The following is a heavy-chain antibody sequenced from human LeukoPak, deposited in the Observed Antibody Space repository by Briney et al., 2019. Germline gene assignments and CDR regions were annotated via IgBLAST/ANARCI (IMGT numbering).Heavy chain of an antibody. V-gene: IGHV3-66*01. Sequence: PGGSLRLSCAASGFTVSSNYMSWVRQAPGKGLEWVSVIYSGGSTYYADSVKGRFTISRDNSKNTLYLQMNSLRAEDTAVYYCAKADYGGNSGDDFDIWGQGTMVTVSS. CDR3: AKADYGGNSGDDFDI. J-gene: IGHJ3*02. CDR2: IYSGGST. CDR1: GFTVSSNY. D-gene: IGHD4-23*01.